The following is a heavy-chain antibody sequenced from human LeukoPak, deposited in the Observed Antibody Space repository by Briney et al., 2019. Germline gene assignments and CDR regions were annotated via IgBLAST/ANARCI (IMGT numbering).Heavy chain of an antibody. CDR3: AKNSHYYYDSSGSLGAFDY. CDR2: ISGSGGST. J-gene: IGHJ4*02. V-gene: IGHV3-23*01. CDR1: GFTFSSYA. Sequence: GGSLRLSCAASGFTFSSYAMSWVRQAPGKGLEWVSAISGSGGSTYYADSVKGRFTISRDNSKNTLYLQMNSLRAEDTAVYYCAKNSHYYYDSSGSLGAFDYWGQGTLVTVAS. D-gene: IGHD3-22*01.